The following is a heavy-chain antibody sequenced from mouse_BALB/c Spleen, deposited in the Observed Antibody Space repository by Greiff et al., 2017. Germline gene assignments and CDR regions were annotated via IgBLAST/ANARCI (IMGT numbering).Heavy chain of an antibody. V-gene: IGHV2-6-4*01. Sequence: VHLVESGPGLVAPSQSLSITCTVSGFSLSRYSVHWVRQPPGKGLEWLGMIWGGGSTDYNLALNSRLSISKDNSKSQVFLKMNSLRTDDTAIYYCARKVGYYWFAYWGQGTLVTVSA. CDR1: GFSLSRYS. D-gene: IGHD2-3*01. J-gene: IGHJ3*01. CDR3: ARKVGYYWFAY. CDR2: IWGGGST.